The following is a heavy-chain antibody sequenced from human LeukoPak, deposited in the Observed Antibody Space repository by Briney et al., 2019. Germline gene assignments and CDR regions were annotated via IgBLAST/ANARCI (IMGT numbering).Heavy chain of an antibody. CDR2: IYYSENT. CDR1: GGSITSSFY. Sequence: PSETLSLTCTVSGGSITSSFYWAGIRQPPGKGLEWIGSIYYSENTYYNPSLKSRVTISVDTSKKQFSLKLSSVTAADTAVYYCARRRYDILTAYHDDNFDYWGQGTLVTVSS. CDR3: ARRRYDILTAYHDDNFDY. J-gene: IGHJ4*02. D-gene: IGHD3-9*01. V-gene: IGHV4-39*01.